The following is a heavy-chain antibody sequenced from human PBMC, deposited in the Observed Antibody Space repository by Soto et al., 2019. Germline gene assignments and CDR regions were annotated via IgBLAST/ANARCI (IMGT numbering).Heavy chain of an antibody. Sequence: EVQLVESGGGLVQPGGSLRLSCAASGFTFSSYEMNWVRQAPGKGLEWVSYISSSGSTIYYADSVKGRFTISRDNAKNSLYLQLTSLRAEDTAVYYCARDQPSCSWYRLNYYYYYCMDVLGQGTPVTLSS. V-gene: IGHV3-48*03. CDR2: ISSSGSTI. D-gene: IGHD6-13*01. CDR1: GFTFSSYE. J-gene: IGHJ6*02. CDR3: ARDQPSCSWYRLNYYYYYCMDV.